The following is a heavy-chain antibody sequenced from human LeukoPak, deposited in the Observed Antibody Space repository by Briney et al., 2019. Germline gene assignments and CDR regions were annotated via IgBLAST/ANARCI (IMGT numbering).Heavy chain of an antibody. CDR2: ISSSGSTI. Sequence: GGSLRLSCAASGFTFSSYEMNWVRQAPGKGLEWVSYISSSGSTIYYADSVKGRFTISRDNAKNSLYPQMNSLRAEDTAVYYCARGAGSGADYYYYYYMDVWGKGTTVTVSS. CDR3: ARGAGSGADYYYYYYMDV. J-gene: IGHJ6*03. V-gene: IGHV3-48*03. D-gene: IGHD1-26*01. CDR1: GFTFSSYE.